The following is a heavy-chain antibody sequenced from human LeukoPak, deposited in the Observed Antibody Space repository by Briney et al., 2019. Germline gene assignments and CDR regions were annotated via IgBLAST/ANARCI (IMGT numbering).Heavy chain of an antibody. CDR1: GFTFSYYV. D-gene: IGHD4-17*01. V-gene: IGHV3-23*01. Sequence: GGSLRLSCAASGFTFSYYVMSWVRQAPGKGLEWVSGIGGTSAGGGRSYADSVKGRFTISRDDSTSTLYLQMNSLSDEDTAVYYCAKDMDDHGDYLFHYWGQGTLVTVSS. CDR2: IGGTSAGGGR. CDR3: AKDMDDHGDYLFHY. J-gene: IGHJ4*02.